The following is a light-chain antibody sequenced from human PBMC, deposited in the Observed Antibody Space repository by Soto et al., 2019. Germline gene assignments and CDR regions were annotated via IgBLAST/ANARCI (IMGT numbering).Light chain of an antibody. CDR1: STDVGGYNA. Sequence: QSALGQPASVSVSPGQTITMSCTGTSTDVGGYNAVSWYQHHPGKAPKLIIYEVTHRPSGVSDRFSASKSGNTASLTISGLQAEDEADYYCNSFRVSHLYVFGTGTKVTVL. CDR2: EVT. V-gene: IGLV2-14*01. CDR3: NSFRVSHLYV. J-gene: IGLJ1*01.